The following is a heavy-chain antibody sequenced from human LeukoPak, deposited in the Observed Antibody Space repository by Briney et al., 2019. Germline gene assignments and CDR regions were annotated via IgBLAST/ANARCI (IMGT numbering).Heavy chain of an antibody. CDR1: GFTFSDYY. CDR3: AKASQLWSIEYYFDY. J-gene: IGHJ4*02. V-gene: IGHV3-11*01. Sequence: PGGSLRLSCAASGFTFSDYYMSWIRQAPGKGLEWVSYISSSGSTIYYADSVKGRFTISRDNSKNTLYLQMNSLRAEDTAVYYCAKASQLWSIEYYFDYWGQGTLVTVSS. D-gene: IGHD5-18*01. CDR2: ISSSGSTI.